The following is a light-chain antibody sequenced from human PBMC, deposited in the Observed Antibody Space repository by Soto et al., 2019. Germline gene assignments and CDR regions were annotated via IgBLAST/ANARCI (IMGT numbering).Light chain of an antibody. V-gene: IGKV1-27*01. CDR1: QGISNY. J-gene: IGKJ1*01. CDR3: QKYDSAPTWT. CDR2: AAS. Sequence: DIPMTQSPSSLSASVGDRVTITCRASQGISNYLAWYQQKPGKVPKLLIYAASTLQSGVPSRFSGSGSGTDFTLTISSLQPEDVATYYCQKYDSAPTWTSGQGTKVEIK.